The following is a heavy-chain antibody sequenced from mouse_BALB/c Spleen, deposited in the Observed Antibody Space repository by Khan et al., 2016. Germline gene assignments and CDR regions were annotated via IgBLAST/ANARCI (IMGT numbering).Heavy chain of an antibody. D-gene: IGHD2-4*01. V-gene: IGHV2-6-7*01. CDR3: ASYYDYDGGFAY. J-gene: IGHJ3*01. CDR2: IWGDGST. Sequence: QVQLKESGPGLVAPSQSLSITCTVSGFSITGFAVNWVRQPPGKGLEWLGVIWGDGSTDYDSALKSRLSISKDDSKSQVFVKMNSLQTDDTARYYCASYYDYDGGFAYWGQGTLVTVSA. CDR1: GFSITGFA.